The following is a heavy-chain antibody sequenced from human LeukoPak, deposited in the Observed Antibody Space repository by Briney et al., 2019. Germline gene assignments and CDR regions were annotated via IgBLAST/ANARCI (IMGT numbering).Heavy chain of an antibody. J-gene: IGHJ6*02. CDR2: IYPGDSDT. V-gene: IGHV5-51*01. CDR3: ARSPDYYDSSGYPLYYGMDV. CDR1: GHSFTSYW. D-gene: IGHD3-22*01. Sequence: GESLKISCKGSGHSFTSYWIGWVRQMPGKGLEWMGIIYPGDSDTRYSPSFQGQVTISADKSISTAYLQWSSLKASDTAMYYCARSPDYYDSSGYPLYYGMDVWGQGTTVTVSS.